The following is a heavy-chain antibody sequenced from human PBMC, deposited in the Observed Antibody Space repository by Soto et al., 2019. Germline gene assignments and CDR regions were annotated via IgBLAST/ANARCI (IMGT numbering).Heavy chain of an antibody. CDR1: GFTVSGNY. D-gene: IGHD3-16*01. CDR2: IYGGGTT. Sequence: EVQLVESGGGLVQPGGSLRLSCAGSGFTVSGNYMTWVRQAPGKGLEWVSVIYGGGTTYYADSAKGRFTISRQNSENILYLQMNSLRAEDTAVYYCARGGGGSLDYWGQGTLVTVSS. V-gene: IGHV3-53*04. CDR3: ARGGGGSLDY. J-gene: IGHJ4*02.